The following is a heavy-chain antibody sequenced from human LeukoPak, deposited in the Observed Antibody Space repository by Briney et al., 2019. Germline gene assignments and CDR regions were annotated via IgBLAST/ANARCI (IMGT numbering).Heavy chain of an antibody. CDR2: ISSSSSYI. J-gene: IGHJ4*02. CDR1: GFTFSSYS. V-gene: IGHV3-21*01. CDR3: ARAERPYGDYEAFDY. Sequence: GGSLRLSCVASGFTFSSYSMNWVRQAPGKGLEWVSSISSSSSYIYYADSEKGRFTISRDNAKNSLYLQMNSLRAEDTAVYYCARAERPYGDYEAFDYWGQGTLVTVSS. D-gene: IGHD4-17*01.